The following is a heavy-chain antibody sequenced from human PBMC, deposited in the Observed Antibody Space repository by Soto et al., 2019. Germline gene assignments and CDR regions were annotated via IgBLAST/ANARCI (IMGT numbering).Heavy chain of an antibody. V-gene: IGHV4-39*01. CDR2: IYYSGAT. CDR1: GASIISSAFY. CDR3: ARPIRGGGVYNWFDP. Sequence: PSETLSLTCSVSGASIISSAFYWGWLRQPPGKGLEWLGNIYYSGATYYNPSLRSRLNISVHKSTNQFSLRLSSVTAADTAVYYCARPIRGGGVYNWFDPWGQGTLVTAPQ. J-gene: IGHJ5*02. D-gene: IGHD3-10*01.